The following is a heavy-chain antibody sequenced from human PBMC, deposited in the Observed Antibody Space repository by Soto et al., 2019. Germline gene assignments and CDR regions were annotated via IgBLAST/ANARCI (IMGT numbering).Heavy chain of an antibody. CDR1: GFTFSDYA. CDR3: AKIPQWLVPPDV. D-gene: IGHD6-19*01. Sequence: GGSLRLSCAVSGFTFSDYAMTWVRQPPGKGLEWVSVISGRGDTRYYADSVKGRFSVSRDNSKNTLYLQMNSLRADDTAVYYCAKIPQWLVPPDVWGQGTKVTVS. V-gene: IGHV3-23*01. J-gene: IGHJ6*02. CDR2: ISGRGDTR.